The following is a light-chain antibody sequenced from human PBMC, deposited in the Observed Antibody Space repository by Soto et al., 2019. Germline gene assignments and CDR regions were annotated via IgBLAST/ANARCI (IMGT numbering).Light chain of an antibody. CDR2: KVS. Sequence: IQMTQAPSTLSASVGDRVTITCRASQDLNYWLAWYQQKPGKAPKLLIYKVSNLESGGPSRFSGSGSAKESYLTISSLQPEDFATYYCQQYNNYAWTLGQGAKLDLK. J-gene: IGKJ1*01. CDR1: QDLNYW. V-gene: IGKV1-5*03. CDR3: QQYNNYAWT.